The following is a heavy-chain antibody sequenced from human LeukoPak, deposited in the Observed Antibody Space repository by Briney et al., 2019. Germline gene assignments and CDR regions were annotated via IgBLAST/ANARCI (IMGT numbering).Heavy chain of an antibody. D-gene: IGHD2-15*01. CDR1: GFTFSSYE. Sequence: PGGSLRLSCAASGFTFSSYEMNWVRQAPGKGLEWVSYISSSGSTIYYADSVKGRFTISRDNAKNSLYLQMNSLRAEDTAVYYCARVGCSGGSCYPRRLLGELVNWGQGTLVTVSS. V-gene: IGHV3-48*03. CDR3: ARVGCSGGSCYPRRLLGELVN. J-gene: IGHJ4*02. CDR2: ISSSGSTI.